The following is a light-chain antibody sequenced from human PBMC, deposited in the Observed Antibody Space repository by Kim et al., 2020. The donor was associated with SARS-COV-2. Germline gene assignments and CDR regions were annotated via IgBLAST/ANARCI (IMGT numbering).Light chain of an antibody. J-gene: IGLJ1*01. V-gene: IGLV3-19*01. CDR1: SLRTYY. CDR3: SSRDNIGNPSYV. Sequence: SSELTQDPAVSVALGQTVRITCQGDSLRTYYASWYQQKPGQAPVLVIYGKNNRPSGIPDRFSGSSSGNRASLTITGAQAEDEADYYCSSRDNIGNPSYVFATGTKVTVL. CDR2: GKN.